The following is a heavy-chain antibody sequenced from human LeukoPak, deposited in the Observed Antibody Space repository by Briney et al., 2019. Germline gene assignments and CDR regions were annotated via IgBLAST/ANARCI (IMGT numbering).Heavy chain of an antibody. CDR2: INHSGST. V-gene: IGHV4-34*01. J-gene: IGHJ6*02. Sequence: PSETLSLTFAVYGGSFSGYYWSWIRQPPGKGLEWIGEINHSGSTNYNPSLKSRVTISVDTSKNQFSLKLSSVTAADTAVYYCARARLAAAGRYYYYYGMDVWGQGTTVTVSS. CDR1: GGSFSGYY. CDR3: ARARLAAAGRYYYYYGMDV. D-gene: IGHD6-13*01.